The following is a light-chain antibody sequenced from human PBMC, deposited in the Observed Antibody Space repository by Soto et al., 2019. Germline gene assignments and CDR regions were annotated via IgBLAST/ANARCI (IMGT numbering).Light chain of an antibody. Sequence: EIVLTQSPGSLSLSPGQRATLSCRASQSLATTFFAWYQKKQGQAPRLLIYRSSNRATGIPDRFSGSGSGTDFTLIISRLEPEDFAVYYCQQYMSSVTFGQGTKVEIK. V-gene: IGKV3-20*01. CDR3: QQYMSSVT. CDR1: QSLATTF. CDR2: RSS. J-gene: IGKJ1*01.